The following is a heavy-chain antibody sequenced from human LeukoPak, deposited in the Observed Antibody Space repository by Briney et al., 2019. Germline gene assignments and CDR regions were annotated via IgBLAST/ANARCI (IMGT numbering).Heavy chain of an antibody. CDR3: ARGGTRRPSPFDY. CDR1: GFTFSSFW. V-gene: IGHV3-7*03. D-gene: IGHD1-14*01. CDR2: IKQDGSEK. J-gene: IGHJ4*02. Sequence: GGFLRLSCAASGFTFSSFWMSWVRQAPGKGLEWLANIKQDGSEKSYVGSVKGRFTISRDNTKNSVYLQMNSLRGDDTAIYYCARGGTRRPSPFDYWGQGTPVTVSS.